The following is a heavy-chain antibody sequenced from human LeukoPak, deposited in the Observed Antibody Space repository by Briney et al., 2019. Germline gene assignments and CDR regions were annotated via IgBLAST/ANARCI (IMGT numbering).Heavy chain of an antibody. J-gene: IGHJ4*02. D-gene: IGHD6-13*01. CDR3: ARDRVRSSWSRAGFGY. Sequence: GGSLRLSCAASGFTFSSYSMNWVRQAPGKGLEWVSYISSSSSTIYYADSVKGRFTISRDNAKNSLYLQMNSLRAEDTAVYYCARDRVRSSWSRAGFGYWGQGTLVTVSS. V-gene: IGHV3-48*01. CDR2: ISSSSSTI. CDR1: GFTFSSYS.